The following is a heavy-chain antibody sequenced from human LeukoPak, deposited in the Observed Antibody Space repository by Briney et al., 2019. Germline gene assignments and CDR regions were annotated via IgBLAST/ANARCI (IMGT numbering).Heavy chain of an antibody. V-gene: IGHV4-38-2*02. CDR1: GFTFSDYY. D-gene: IGHD3-22*01. CDR3: AREGDSVGYTAY. J-gene: IGHJ4*02. Sequence: TGGSLRLSCAASGFTFSDYYMSWIRQAPGKGLEWIGTMFYSGSTYYNPSLKSRVTISVDTTKNQFSLKLSSVTAADTAVYYCAREGDSVGYTAYWGQGTLVTVSS. CDR2: MFYSGST.